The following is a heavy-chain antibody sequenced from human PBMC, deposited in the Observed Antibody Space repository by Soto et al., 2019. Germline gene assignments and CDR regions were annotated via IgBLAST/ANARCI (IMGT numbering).Heavy chain of an antibody. CDR3: ARAIDYDILTCYPAPPDY. D-gene: IGHD3-9*01. CDR1: GFTFSSYD. V-gene: IGHV3-13*04. J-gene: IGHJ4*02. Sequence: GSLRLSCAASGFTFSSYDMHWVRQATGKGLEWVSAIGTAGDTYYPGSVKGRFTISRENAKNSLYLQMNSLRAGDTAVYYCARAIDYDILTCYPAPPDYWGQGT. CDR2: IGTAGDT.